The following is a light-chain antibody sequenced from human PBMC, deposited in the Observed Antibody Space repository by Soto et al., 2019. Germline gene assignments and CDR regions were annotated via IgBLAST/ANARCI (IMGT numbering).Light chain of an antibody. CDR1: SSDVGGYSF. CDR2: EVT. CDR3: SSYTSRDTRV. V-gene: IGLV2-14*01. J-gene: IGLJ1*01. Sequence: QSALTQPASMSGSPGQSINISCTGTSSDVGGYSFVSWYQQHPDKAPKLMLYEVTKRPSGVSDRFSGSKSGNTASLTISGLQTEDEADYYCSSYTSRDTRVFGTGTKLTVL.